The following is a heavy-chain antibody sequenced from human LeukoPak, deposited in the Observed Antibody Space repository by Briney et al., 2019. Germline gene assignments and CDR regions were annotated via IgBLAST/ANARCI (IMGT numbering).Heavy chain of an antibody. CDR3: AGGPKVITYYYYGMDV. J-gene: IGHJ6*02. V-gene: IGHV4-34*01. CDR1: GGSFSGYY. CDR2: INHSGST. Sequence: SETLSLTCAVYGGSFSGYYWSWIRQPPGKGLEWIGEINHSGSTNYNPSLKSRVTISVDTSKNQFSLKLSSVTAADTAVYYCAGGPKVITYYYYGMDVWGQGTTVTVSS. D-gene: IGHD3-22*01.